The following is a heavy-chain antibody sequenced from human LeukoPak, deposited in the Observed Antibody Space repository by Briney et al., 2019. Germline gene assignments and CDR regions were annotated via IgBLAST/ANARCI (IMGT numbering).Heavy chain of an antibody. D-gene: IGHD5/OR15-5a*01. CDR1: GYAFSSYG. CDR2: ISGYNGNT. CDR3: ARDWHSVSSTREIYFDY. V-gene: IGHV1-18*01. J-gene: IGHJ4*02. Sequence: ASVKVSCKASGYAFSSYGISWVRQAPGQGLEWMGWISGYNGNTNYAQKLQGRVTMTTGTSTTTAYMELRSLRYDDTAVYYCARDWHSVSSTREIYFDYWGQGTLVTVSS.